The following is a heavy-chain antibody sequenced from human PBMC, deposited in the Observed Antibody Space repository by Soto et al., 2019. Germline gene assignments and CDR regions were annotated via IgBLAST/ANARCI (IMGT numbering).Heavy chain of an antibody. Sequence: PSDTLSLTCSVSGDSINSDKYYWGWIRQPPGKGLEWIGSIYFRGNTYYNPSLQTRVTISLDKSKSQFSLKLNSVTAADSAVYFCARLEGLATISYYFDFWGQGALVTVS. CDR1: GDSINSDKYY. CDR2: IYFRGNT. J-gene: IGHJ4*02. CDR3: ARLEGLATISYYFDF. V-gene: IGHV4-39*01. D-gene: IGHD3-9*01.